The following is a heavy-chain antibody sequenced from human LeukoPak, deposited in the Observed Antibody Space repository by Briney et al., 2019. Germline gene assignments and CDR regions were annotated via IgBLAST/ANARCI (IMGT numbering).Heavy chain of an antibody. Sequence: SETLSLTCTVSGGSISSSSYYWGWIRQPPGKGLEWIGSIYYSGSTNYNPSLKSRVTISVDTSKNQFSLKLSSVTAADTAVYYCAGGRGLLVGAFDYWGQGTLVTVSS. V-gene: IGHV4-39*07. CDR1: GGSISSSSYY. CDR2: IYYSGST. J-gene: IGHJ4*02. CDR3: AGGRGLLVGAFDY. D-gene: IGHD1-26*01.